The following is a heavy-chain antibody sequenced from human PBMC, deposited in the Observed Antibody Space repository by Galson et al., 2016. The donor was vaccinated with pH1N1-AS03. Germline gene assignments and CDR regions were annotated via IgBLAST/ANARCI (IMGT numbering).Heavy chain of an antibody. CDR1: GFSLTTTKEG. J-gene: IGHJ5*02. CDR3: ANGTHRFVDYNH. V-gene: IGHV2-5*01. CDR2: IYWNDDR. Sequence: PALVKPTQTLTLTCTFSGFSLTTTKEGVGWIRQPPGKALEWLALIYWNDDRRYSPSLKSRLTITKDASRNQVVLTMTNMDTVDTATYYCANGTHRFVDYNHWCQGTLGTVTT. D-gene: IGHD4-11*01.